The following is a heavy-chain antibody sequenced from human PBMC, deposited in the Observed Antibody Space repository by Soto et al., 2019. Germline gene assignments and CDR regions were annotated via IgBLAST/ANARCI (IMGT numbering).Heavy chain of an antibody. CDR2: IHAYNGDT. Sequence: QVQLVQSGAEVKNPGASVKVSCKASGYTFTSYGIGWVRQAPGQGLEWMGWIHAYNGDTNYAQKVQARVTMTTDTSTSTAYMEVRSLRADDTAVYYCAREVAAAGGEYDYWGQGTLVTVSS. CDR1: GYTFTSYG. J-gene: IGHJ4*02. V-gene: IGHV1-18*01. CDR3: AREVAAAGGEYDY. D-gene: IGHD6-13*01.